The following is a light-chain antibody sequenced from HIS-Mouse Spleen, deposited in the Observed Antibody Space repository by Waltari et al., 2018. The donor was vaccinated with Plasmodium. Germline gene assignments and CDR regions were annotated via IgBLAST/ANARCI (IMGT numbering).Light chain of an antibody. J-gene: IGLJ2*01. CDR1: RSDVGSYNL. CDR2: EGS. V-gene: IGLV2-23*01. CDR3: CSYAGSRV. Sequence: QSALTQPASVSGSPGQPITISCTGTRSDVGSYNLVSWYQQHPGKAPKRMIYEGSKRPSGVSIRFSGSKSGNTASLTISGLQAEDEADYYCCSYAGSRVFGGGTKLTVL.